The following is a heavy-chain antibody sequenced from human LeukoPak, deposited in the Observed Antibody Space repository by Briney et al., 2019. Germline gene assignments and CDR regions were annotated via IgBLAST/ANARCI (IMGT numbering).Heavy chain of an antibody. J-gene: IGHJ3*02. Sequence: GESLKISCKGSGYSFTSYWIGWVRQMPGKGLEWMVIIYPGDSDTRYSPSFQGQVTISADKSISTAYLQWSSLKASDTAMYYCARQSSTSCYYCAFDIWGEGTMVTVSS. D-gene: IGHD2-2*01. V-gene: IGHV5-51*01. CDR2: IYPGDSDT. CDR3: ARQSSTSCYYCAFDI. CDR1: GYSFTSYW.